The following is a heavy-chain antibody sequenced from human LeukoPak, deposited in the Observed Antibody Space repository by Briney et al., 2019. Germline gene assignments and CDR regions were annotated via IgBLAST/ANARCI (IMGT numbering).Heavy chain of an antibody. D-gene: IGHD1-26*01. CDR3: ARGAESGYYFDY. CDR1: GGTFSSYA. CDR2: IIPIFGTA. V-gene: IGHV1-69*13. J-gene: IGHJ4*02. Sequence: SVKVSCKASGGTFSSYAISWVRQAPGQGLEWMGGIIPIFGTANYAQKFQGRVTITADESTSTAYMELSSLRSEDTAVYYCARGAESGYYFDYWGQGTLVTVSS.